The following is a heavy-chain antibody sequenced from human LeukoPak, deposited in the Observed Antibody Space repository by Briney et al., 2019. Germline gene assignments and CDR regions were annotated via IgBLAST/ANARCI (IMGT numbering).Heavy chain of an antibody. CDR3: ARDSNRLYYYDSSGYGGAFDI. J-gene: IGHJ3*02. V-gene: IGHV3-7*01. CDR2: IKQDGSEK. CDR1: GFTFSSYG. Sequence: GGPLRLSCAASGFTFSSYGMHWVRQAPGKGLEWVANIKQDGSEKYYVDSVKGRFTISRDNAKNSLYLQMNSLRAEDTAVYYCARDSNRLYYYDSSGYGGAFDIWGQGTMVTVSS. D-gene: IGHD3-22*01.